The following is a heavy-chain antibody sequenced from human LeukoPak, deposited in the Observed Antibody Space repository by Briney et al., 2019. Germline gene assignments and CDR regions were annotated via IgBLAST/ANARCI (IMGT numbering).Heavy chain of an antibody. J-gene: IGHJ4*02. CDR2: FDPEDGET. V-gene: IGHV1-24*01. Sequence: EASVKVSCKVSGYTLTELSMHWVRQAPGKGLEWMGGFDPEDGETIYAQKFQGRVTMTEDTSTDTAYMELSSLRSEDTAVYYCATSYYYGSGSNLDYWGQGTLVTVSS. D-gene: IGHD3-10*01. CDR1: GYTLTELS. CDR3: ATSYYYGSGSNLDY.